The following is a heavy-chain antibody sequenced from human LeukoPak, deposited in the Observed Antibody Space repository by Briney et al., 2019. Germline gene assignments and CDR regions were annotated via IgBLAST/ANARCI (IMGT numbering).Heavy chain of an antibody. CDR3: TRQTQGRSAFDI. V-gene: IGHV1-69*13. CDR1: GGTFSSYA. Sequence: SVKVSCKASGGTFSSYAISWVRQAPGQGLEWMGGIIPIFGTANYAQKFQRRVTITADESTSTAYMELSSLRSEDTAVYYCTRQTQGRSAFDIWGQGTMVTVSS. J-gene: IGHJ3*02. CDR2: IIPIFGTA.